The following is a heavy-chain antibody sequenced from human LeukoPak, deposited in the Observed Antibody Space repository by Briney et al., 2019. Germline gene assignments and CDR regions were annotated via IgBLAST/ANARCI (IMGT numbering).Heavy chain of an antibody. D-gene: IGHD2-2*01. CDR2: INPNSGST. J-gene: IGHJ4*02. CDR1: GYTFTGYY. Sequence: GASVKVSCKASGYTFTGYYMHWVRQAPGQGLEWMGWINPNSGSTNYAQKFQGRVTMTRDTSISTAYMELSRLRSEDTAVYYCARGWPDIVVVPAAIPFDYWGQGTLVTVSS. CDR3: ARGWPDIVVVPAAIPFDY. V-gene: IGHV1-2*02.